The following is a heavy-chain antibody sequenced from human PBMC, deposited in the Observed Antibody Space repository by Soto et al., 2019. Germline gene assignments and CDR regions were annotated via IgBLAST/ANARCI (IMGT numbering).Heavy chain of an antibody. CDR2: IYYSGST. D-gene: IGHD3-3*01. CDR1: GGSISSSSYY. V-gene: IGHV4-39*01. J-gene: IGHJ6*02. CDR3: FLEWLSYYYYGMDV. Sequence: SETLSLTCTVSGGSISSSSYYWGWIRQPPGKGLEWIGSIYYSGSTYYNPSLRSRVTISVDTSKNQFSLKLSSVTAADTAVYYCFLEWLSYYYYGMDVWGQGTTVTVSS.